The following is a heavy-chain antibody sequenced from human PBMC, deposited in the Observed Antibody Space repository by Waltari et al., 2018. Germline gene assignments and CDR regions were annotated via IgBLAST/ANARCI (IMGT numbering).Heavy chain of an antibody. CDR2: IIPIFGTA. D-gene: IGHD6-6*01. CDR1: GGTFSSYA. V-gene: IGHV1-69*05. CDR3: ASVEYSSSFHPWYYYYGMDV. Sequence: QVQLVQSGAEVKKPGSSVKVSCKASGGTFSSYAISWVRQAPGQGLEWMGGIIPIFGTANYAQKFQGRVTITTDESTSTAYMELSSLRSEDTAVYYCASVEYSSSFHPWYYYYGMDVWGQGTTVTVSS. J-gene: IGHJ6*02.